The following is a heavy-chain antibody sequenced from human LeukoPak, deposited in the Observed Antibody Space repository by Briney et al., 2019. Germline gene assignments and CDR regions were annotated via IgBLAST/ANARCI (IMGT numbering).Heavy chain of an antibody. D-gene: IGHD4-23*01. CDR1: GGSISSYY. CDR3: ARTQGYGGKLGVLDV. J-gene: IGHJ6*02. V-gene: IGHV4-59*01. CDR2: IYYSGST. Sequence: SETLSLTRTVSGGSISSYYWSWIRQPPGKGLEWIGYIYYSGSTNYNPSLESRVTISVDTSKNQFSLKLSSVTAADTAVYYCARTQGYGGKLGVLDVWGQGTTVTVSS.